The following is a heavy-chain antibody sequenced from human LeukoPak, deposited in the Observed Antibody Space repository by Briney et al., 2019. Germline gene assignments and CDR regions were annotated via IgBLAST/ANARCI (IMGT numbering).Heavy chain of an antibody. V-gene: IGHV3-21*04. D-gene: IGHD4-23*01. Sequence: PGGSLSLSCEASGFTFSNYNMNWVRQAPGQRLEWVSSITSSSSYVFYADSVKGRFTISRDNSRNTLYLQVNSLRAEDTAVYYCARENGGNSPYYYYYMDVWGKGTTVTISS. CDR3: ARENGGNSPYYYYYMDV. CDR2: ITSSSSYV. J-gene: IGHJ6*03. CDR1: GFTFSNYN.